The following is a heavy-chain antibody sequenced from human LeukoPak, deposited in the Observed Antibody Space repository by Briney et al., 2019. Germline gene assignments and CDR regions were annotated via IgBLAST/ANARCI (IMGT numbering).Heavy chain of an antibody. J-gene: IGHJ4*02. CDR2: INPSGGGT. CDR1: GYTFTSYY. V-gene: IGHV1-46*01. D-gene: IGHD6-19*01. Sequence: ASVKVSCKASGYTFTSYYMHWVRQAPGQGLEWMGIINPSGGGTSYAQKFQGRVTMTRDTSTSTVYMELSSLRSEDTAVYYCASGRAVWLVAGSNFDYWGQGTLVTVSS. CDR3: ASGRAVWLVAGSNFDY.